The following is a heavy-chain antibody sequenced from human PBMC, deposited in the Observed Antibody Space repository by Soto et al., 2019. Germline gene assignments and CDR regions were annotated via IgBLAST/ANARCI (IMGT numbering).Heavy chain of an antibody. Sequence: VGSLRLSCAASGFTFRTYGMHWVRQAPGEGLEWVADISSDATKKHYADSVKGRFTISRDNSKNTLYLQMISLRTEDTAVYYCAKEAPGGWHFFDTWGQGTLVTVSS. V-gene: IGHV3-30*18. CDR3: AKEAPGGWHFFDT. CDR2: ISSDATKK. J-gene: IGHJ4*02. D-gene: IGHD6-19*01. CDR1: GFTFRTYG.